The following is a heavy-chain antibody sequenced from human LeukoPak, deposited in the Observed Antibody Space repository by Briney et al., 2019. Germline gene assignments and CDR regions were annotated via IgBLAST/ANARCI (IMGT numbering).Heavy chain of an antibody. D-gene: IGHD1-26*01. CDR1: GGSISSGGYS. Sequence: PSETLSLTCAVSGGSISSGGYSWSWIRQPPGKGLEWIGYIYHSGSTYYNPSLKSRVTISVDRSKNQFSLKPSSVTAADTAVYYCARGGSYEIDYWGQGTLVTVSS. CDR3: ARGGSYEIDY. CDR2: IYHSGST. V-gene: IGHV4-30-2*01. J-gene: IGHJ4*02.